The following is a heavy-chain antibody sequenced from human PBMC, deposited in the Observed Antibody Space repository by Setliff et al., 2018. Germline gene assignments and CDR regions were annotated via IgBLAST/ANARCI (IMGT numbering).Heavy chain of an antibody. Sequence: SLRLSCAASGFTFSSYAMHWVRQAPGKGLEWVAVISYDGSNKYYADSVKGRFTISRDNSKDTLSLQMNSLRAEDTAVYYCAKHGAYNDFLTGYNFYYDMDVWGQGTTVTVSS. CDR3: AKHGAYNDFLTGYNFYYDMDV. D-gene: IGHD3-9*01. CDR1: GFTFSSYA. J-gene: IGHJ6*02. V-gene: IGHV3-30-3*02. CDR2: ISYDGSNK.